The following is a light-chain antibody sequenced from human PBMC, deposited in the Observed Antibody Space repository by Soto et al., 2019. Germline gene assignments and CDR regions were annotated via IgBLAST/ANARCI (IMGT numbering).Light chain of an antibody. CDR3: QQYVISPIT. CDR1: QNIGNA. CDR2: DAS. J-gene: IGKJ5*01. V-gene: IGKV3D-15*01. Sequence: EIVMTQSPATLSVSPGERATLSCRASQNIGNALAWYQQKPGQAPRLLIYDASIRATDFPARFSGSGSGTEYTLTISSLQSEDFAVYYCQQYVISPITFGQGTRLEIK.